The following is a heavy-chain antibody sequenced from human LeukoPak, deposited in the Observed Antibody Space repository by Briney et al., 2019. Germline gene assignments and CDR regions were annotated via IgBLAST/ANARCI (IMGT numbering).Heavy chain of an antibody. CDR3: GRYGQVPID. D-gene: IGHD3-10*01. Sequence: PGGSLRLSCAASGFTFSNVWMSWVRQAPGKGLEWVANIKQDGSEKNYVDSVKGRFTISRDNAKNSLYLQMNSLRVEDTAVYYCGRYGQVPIDWGQGTLVTVPS. CDR2: IKQDGSEK. J-gene: IGHJ4*02. CDR1: GFTFSNVW. V-gene: IGHV3-7*03.